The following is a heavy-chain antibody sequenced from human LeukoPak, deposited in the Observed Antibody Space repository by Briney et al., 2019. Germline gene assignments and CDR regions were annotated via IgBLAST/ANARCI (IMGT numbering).Heavy chain of an antibody. CDR2: IYYSGST. V-gene: IGHV4-59*01. CDR3: ARGLGYGEYLVPFDI. D-gene: IGHD4-17*01. J-gene: IGHJ3*02. CDR1: GGSISSYY. Sequence: PSETPSLTCTVSGGSISSYYWSWIRQPPGKGLEWIGYIYYSGSTNYNPSLKSRVTISVDTSKNQFSLKLSSVTAADTAVYYCARGLGYGEYLVPFDIWGQGTLVTVSS.